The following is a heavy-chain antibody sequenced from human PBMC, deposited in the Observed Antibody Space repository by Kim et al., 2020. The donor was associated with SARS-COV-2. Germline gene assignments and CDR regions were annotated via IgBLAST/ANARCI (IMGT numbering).Heavy chain of an antibody. D-gene: IGHD6-6*01. CDR2: ISYDGSNK. CDR3: ARGGSSSAWYFDL. V-gene: IGHV3-30-3*01. J-gene: IGHJ2*01. CDR1: GFTFSSYA. Sequence: GGSLRLSCAASGFTFSSYAMHWVRQAPGKGLEWVAVISYDGSNKYYADSVKGRFTISRDNSKNTLYLQMNSLRAEDTAVYYCARGGSSSAWYFDLWGRGTLVTVSS.